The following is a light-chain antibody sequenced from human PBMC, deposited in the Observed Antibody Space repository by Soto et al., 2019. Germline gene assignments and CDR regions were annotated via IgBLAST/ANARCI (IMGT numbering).Light chain of an antibody. CDR1: NIGSKS. V-gene: IGLV3-21*04. CDR2: YDS. J-gene: IGLJ1*01. CDR3: QVWDSSSDHPSLYV. Sequence: SYELTQPPSVSVAPGKTARITCGGNNIGSKSVHWYQQKPGQAPVLVIYYDSDRPSGIPERFSGSNSGNTATLTISRVEAGDEADYYCQVWDSSSDHPSLYVFGTGTKLTVL.